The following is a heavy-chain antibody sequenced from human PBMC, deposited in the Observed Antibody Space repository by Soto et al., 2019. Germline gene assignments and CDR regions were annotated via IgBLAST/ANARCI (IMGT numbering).Heavy chain of an antibody. CDR2: ISAYNGNT. D-gene: IGHD6-13*01. V-gene: IGHV1-18*01. Sequence: GASVKVSCKASGYTFTNYGISWVRQAPGQGLEWMGWISAYNGNTKYAQKLQGRVTMTRDTSTSTVYMELSSLRSEDTAVYYCARSGVLAAAGKGFSFDYWGQGTLVTVSS. CDR1: GYTFTNYG. J-gene: IGHJ4*02. CDR3: ARSGVLAAAGKGFSFDY.